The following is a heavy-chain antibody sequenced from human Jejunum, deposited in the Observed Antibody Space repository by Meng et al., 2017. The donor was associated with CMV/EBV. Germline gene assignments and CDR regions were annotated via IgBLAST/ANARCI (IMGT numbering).Heavy chain of an antibody. Sequence: MNWVRQAPGKGLEWVAGINDNGAGTGYAVSVKGRFTISRDNAKNSLYLQMNSLRAEDTALYYCARAQGYYDSSGYYNSYYYYGMDVWGQGTTVTVSS. CDR3: ARAQGYYDSSGYYNSYYYYGMDV. CDR2: INDNGAGT. V-gene: IGHV3-20*03. D-gene: IGHD3-22*01. J-gene: IGHJ6*02.